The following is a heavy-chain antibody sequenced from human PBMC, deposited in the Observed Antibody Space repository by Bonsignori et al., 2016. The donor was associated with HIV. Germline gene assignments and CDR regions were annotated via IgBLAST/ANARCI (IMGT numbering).Heavy chain of an antibody. J-gene: IGHJ3*02. CDR3: AREIAAAGTDAFDI. CDR2: INPSGGST. V-gene: IGHV1-46*01. D-gene: IGHD6-13*01. Sequence: WVRQAPGQGLEWMGIINPSGGSTSYAQKFQGRVTMTRDTSTSTVYMELSSLRSEDTAVYYCAREIAAAGTDAFDIWGQGTMVTVSS.